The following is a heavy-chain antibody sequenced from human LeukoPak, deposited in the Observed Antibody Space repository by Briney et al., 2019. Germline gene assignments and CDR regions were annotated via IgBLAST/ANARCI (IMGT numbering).Heavy chain of an antibody. J-gene: IGHJ4*02. V-gene: IGHV4-34*01. CDR3: AREWDYYGSGSYVYFDY. Sequence: PSETLSLTCAVYGGSFSGYYWSWIRQPPGKGLEWIGEINHSGSTNYNPSLKSRVTISVDTSKNQFSLKLSSVTAADTAVYYCAREWDYYGSGSYVYFDYWGQGTLVTVSS. D-gene: IGHD3-10*01. CDR1: GGSFSGYY. CDR2: INHSGST.